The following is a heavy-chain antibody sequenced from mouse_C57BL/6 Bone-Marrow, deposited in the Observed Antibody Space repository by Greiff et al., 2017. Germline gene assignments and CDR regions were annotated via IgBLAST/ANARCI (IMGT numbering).Heavy chain of an antibody. CDR2: ISSGSSTI. CDR3: ARSVGNYEDVDV. CDR1: GFTFSSFG. Sequence: EVHLVESGGGLVQPGGSRKLSCAASGFTFSSFGMHWVRQAPEKGLEWVAYISSGSSTIYYADTVKGRFTISRDNPKNTLFLQMTSLRSEDTAVYYGARSVGNYEDVDVWGAGTTVTVSS. D-gene: IGHD2-1*01. V-gene: IGHV5-17*02. J-gene: IGHJ1*01.